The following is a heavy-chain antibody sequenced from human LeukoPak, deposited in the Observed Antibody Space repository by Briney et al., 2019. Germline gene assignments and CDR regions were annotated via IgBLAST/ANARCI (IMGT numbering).Heavy chain of an antibody. CDR2: IYYTGDT. D-gene: IGHD3-10*01. CDR1: GDSITGYY. CDR3: TKSDGYGLIRI. Sequence: SETLSLTCSVPGDSITGYYWGGIRQPLGKGLKWIGNIYYTGDTYYNSSLKSRVTISVDTSKNQFSLKVISMTAADTAVYYCTKSDGYGLIRICGRGTMVTVSS. J-gene: IGHJ3*02. V-gene: IGHV4-39*07.